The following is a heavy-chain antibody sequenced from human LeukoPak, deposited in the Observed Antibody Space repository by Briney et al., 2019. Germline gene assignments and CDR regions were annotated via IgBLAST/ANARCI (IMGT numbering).Heavy chain of an antibody. CDR1: GHTFTSYG. CDR2: ISAYNGNT. CDR3: ARVLLGMGSSWYPHLGY. V-gene: IGHV1-18*01. J-gene: IGHJ4*02. D-gene: IGHD6-13*01. Sequence: GASVKVSCKASGHTFTSYGISWVRQAPGQGLEWMGWISAYNGNTNYAQKLQGRVTMTTDTSTSTAYMELRSLRSDDTAVYYCARVLLGMGSSWYPHLGYWGQGTLVTVSS.